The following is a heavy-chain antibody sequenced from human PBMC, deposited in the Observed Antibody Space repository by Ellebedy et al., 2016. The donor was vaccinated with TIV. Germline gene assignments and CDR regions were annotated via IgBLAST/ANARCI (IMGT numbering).Heavy chain of an antibody. J-gene: IGHJ6*02. Sequence: AASVKVSCKASGYTFTSYAMHWVRQAPGQRLEWMGLIKAGNGNTKYSQKFQGRVTITRDTSASTAYMELSSLRSEDTAVYYCARWWGSQNYYYGMDVWGQGTTVTVSS. D-gene: IGHD2-15*01. CDR1: GYTFTSYA. CDR3: ARWWGSQNYYYGMDV. CDR2: IKAGNGNT. V-gene: IGHV1-3*01.